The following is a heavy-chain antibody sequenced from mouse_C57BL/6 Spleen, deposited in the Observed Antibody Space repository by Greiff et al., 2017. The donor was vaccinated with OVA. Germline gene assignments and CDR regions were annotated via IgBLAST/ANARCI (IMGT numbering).Heavy chain of an antibody. CDR3: ARKLTTVVAEYYAMDY. Sequence: VQLQQPGAELVKPGASVKMSCKASGYTFTSYWITWVKQRPGQGLEWIGDIYPGSGSTNYNEKFKSKATLTVDTSSSTAYMQLSSLTSEDSAVYYCARKLTTVVAEYYAMDYWGQGTSVTVSS. D-gene: IGHD1-1*01. CDR2: IYPGSGST. J-gene: IGHJ4*01. V-gene: IGHV1-55*01. CDR1: GYTFTSYW.